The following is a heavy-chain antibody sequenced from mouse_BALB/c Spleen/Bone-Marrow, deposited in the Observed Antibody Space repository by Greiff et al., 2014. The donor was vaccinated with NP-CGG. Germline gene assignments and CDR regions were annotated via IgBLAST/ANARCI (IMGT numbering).Heavy chain of an antibody. Sequence: VQLQQSGAELARPGASVKLSCKASGYTFTSYWTQWVKQRPGQGLEWIGAIYPGDGDTRYTQKFKGKATLTADKSSSTAYMQLCSLASEDSAVYYCARGDYDYDDWFAYWGQGTLVTVSA. CDR3: ARGDYDYDDWFAY. V-gene: IGHV1-87*01. CDR2: IYPGDGDT. CDR1: GYTFTSYW. D-gene: IGHD2-4*01. J-gene: IGHJ3*01.